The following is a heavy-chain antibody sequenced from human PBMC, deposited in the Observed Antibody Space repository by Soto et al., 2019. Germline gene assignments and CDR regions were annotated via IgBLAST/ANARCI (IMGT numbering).Heavy chain of an antibody. CDR1: GYTFISYG. V-gene: IGHV1-18*01. CDR2: MSAYNGNT. D-gene: IGHD3-22*01. J-gene: IGHJ6*02. Sequence: QVQLVQSGAEVKKPGASVKVSCKASGYTFISYGISWVRQAPGQGLEWMGWMSAYNGNTNYAQKLQGRVTMTTDTSTSTAYRVLRSLRSDDTAVYYCARGRIVVVGSRAFSGMDVWGQGTTVTVSS. CDR3: ARGRIVVVGSRAFSGMDV.